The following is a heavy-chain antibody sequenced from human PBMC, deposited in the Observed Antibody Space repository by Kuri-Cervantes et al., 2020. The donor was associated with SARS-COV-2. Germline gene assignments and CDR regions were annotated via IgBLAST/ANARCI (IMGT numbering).Heavy chain of an antibody. Sequence: ESLKIXCTVSGXXXSSGSXYWSWIXQPPGKGLEWXGYIXYSGSTNYNPSLXSRVTISVDTSKNQFSLKLSSVTAADTALYYCARELGGYFYDSSGYYXQXYYGMDVWGQGTTVTVSS. CDR2: IXYSGST. V-gene: IGHV4-61*01. J-gene: IGHJ6*02. CDR3: ARELGGYFYDSSGYYXQXYYGMDV. CDR1: GXXXSSGSXY. D-gene: IGHD3-22*01.